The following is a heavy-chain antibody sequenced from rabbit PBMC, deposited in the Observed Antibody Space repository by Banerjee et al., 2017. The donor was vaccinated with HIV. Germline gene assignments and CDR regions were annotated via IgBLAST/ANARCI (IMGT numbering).Heavy chain of an antibody. CDR1: GFDLSSSYY. CDR2: INTSSGNT. D-gene: IGHD1-1*01. Sequence: QSLEESGGDLVKPGASLTLTCTASGFDLSSSYYMCWVRQAPGKGLEWIACINTSSGNTVYASWAKGRFTISKTSSTTVTLQMTSLTAADTATYFCARHETGTSGWNLALWGPGTLVTVS. V-gene: IGHV1S40*01. J-gene: IGHJ6*01. CDR3: ARHETGTSGWNLAL.